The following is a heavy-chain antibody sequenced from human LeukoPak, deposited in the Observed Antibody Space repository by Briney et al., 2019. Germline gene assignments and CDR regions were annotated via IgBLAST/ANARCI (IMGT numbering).Heavy chain of an antibody. J-gene: IGHJ4*02. CDR3: AKSGGTYCSGGNCYFDY. CDR2: ISFDGAYQ. V-gene: IGHV3-30*18. D-gene: IGHD2-15*01. Sequence: SCKTSGYTFTSFYMHWVRQAPGKGLEWVAVISFDGAYQYYADSVKGRFTISRDNSKNTLYLQMNSLRAEDTAVYYCAKSGGTYCSGGNCYFDYWGQGTLVTVSS. CDR1: GYTFTSFY.